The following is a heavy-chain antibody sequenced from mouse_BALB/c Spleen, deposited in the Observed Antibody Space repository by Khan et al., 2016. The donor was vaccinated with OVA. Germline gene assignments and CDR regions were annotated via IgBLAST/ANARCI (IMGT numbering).Heavy chain of an antibody. Sequence: EVQLQESGPGLVKPSQTVSLTCTVTGISITTGNYRWSWIRQFPGNKLEWIGYIYYSGTITYNPSLTSRTTITRDTSKNQFFLEMNSLTAEDTDTDYCARYYYGSSYWFAYWGQGTLVTVSA. CDR1: GISITTGNYR. CDR3: ARYYYGSSYWFAY. V-gene: IGHV3-5*02. D-gene: IGHD1-1*01. J-gene: IGHJ3*01. CDR2: IYYSGTI.